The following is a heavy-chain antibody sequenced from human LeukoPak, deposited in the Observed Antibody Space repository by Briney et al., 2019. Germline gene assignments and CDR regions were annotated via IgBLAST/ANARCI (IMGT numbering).Heavy chain of an antibody. CDR2: INPNSGGT. J-gene: IGHJ4*02. D-gene: IGHD2-2*01. CDR3: ARGPYRIVVVPAAITSFDY. CDR1: GYTFTGYY. Sequence: GASVTVSCRASGYTFTGYYMHWVRQAPGQGLEWIGWINPNSGGTNYAQKFQGRVTMTRDTSISTAYMELSRLRSDDTAVYYCARGPYRIVVVPAAITSFDYWGQGTLVTVSS. V-gene: IGHV1-2*02.